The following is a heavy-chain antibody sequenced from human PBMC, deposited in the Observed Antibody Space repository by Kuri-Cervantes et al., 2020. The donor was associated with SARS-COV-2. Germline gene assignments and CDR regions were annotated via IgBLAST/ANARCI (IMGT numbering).Heavy chain of an antibody. V-gene: IGHV3-33*06. J-gene: IGHJ3*02. CDR1: GFTFSSYG. CDR3: AKDQCSSTSCYWAGAFDI. Sequence: GESLKISCAASGFTFSSYGMHWVRQAPGKGLEWVAVIWYDGSNKYYADSVKGRFTISRDNSKNTLYLQMNSLRAEDTAVYYCAKDQCSSTSCYWAGAFDIWGQGTMVTVSS. D-gene: IGHD2-2*01. CDR2: IWYDGSNK.